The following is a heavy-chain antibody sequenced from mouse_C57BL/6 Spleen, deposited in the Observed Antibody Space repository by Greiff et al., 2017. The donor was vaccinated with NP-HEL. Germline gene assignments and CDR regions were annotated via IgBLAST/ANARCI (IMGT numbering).Heavy chain of an antibody. CDR3: ARGSYDGYYPWFAY. V-gene: IGHV1-54*01. CDR2: INPGGGGT. Sequence: VQLQQSGAELVRPGTSVKVSCKASGYAFTNYLIEWVKQRPGQGLEWIGVINPGGGGTNYNEKFKGKATLTADKSSSTAYMQLSSLTSEDSAVYFCARGSYDGYYPWFAYWGQGTLVTVSA. D-gene: IGHD2-3*01. J-gene: IGHJ3*01. CDR1: GYAFTNYL.